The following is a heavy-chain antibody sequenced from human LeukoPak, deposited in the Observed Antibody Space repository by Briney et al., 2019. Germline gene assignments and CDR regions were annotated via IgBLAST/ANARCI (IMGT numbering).Heavy chain of an antibody. V-gene: IGHV4-39*07. CDR1: GGSISSSSYY. D-gene: IGHD2-2*01. CDR3: ARDLGYCSSTSCYGNY. CDR2: IYYSGST. Sequence: PSETLSLTCAVSGGSISSSSYYWGWIRQPPGKGLEWIGSIYYSGSTYYNPSLKSRVTISVDTSKNQFSLKLSSVTAADTAVYYCARDLGYCSSTSCYGNYWGQGTLVTVSS. J-gene: IGHJ4*02.